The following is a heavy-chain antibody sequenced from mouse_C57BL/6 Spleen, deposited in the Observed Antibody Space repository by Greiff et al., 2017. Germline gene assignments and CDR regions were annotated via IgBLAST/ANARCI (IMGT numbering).Heavy chain of an antibody. V-gene: IGHV14-1*01. CDR3: TSSSYDWYFDV. D-gene: IGHD1-1*01. J-gene: IGHJ1*03. Sequence: EVQLQQSGAELVRPGASVKLSCTASGFNIKDYYMHWVKQRPEQGLEWIGRIDPEDGDTDYAPKFQGKATMTADTSSNTAYLQLSSLTSEDTAVYYCTSSSYDWYFDVWGTGTTVTVSS. CDR2: IDPEDGDT. CDR1: GFNIKDYY.